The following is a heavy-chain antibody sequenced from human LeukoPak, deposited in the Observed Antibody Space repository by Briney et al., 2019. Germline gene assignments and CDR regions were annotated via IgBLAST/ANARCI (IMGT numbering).Heavy chain of an antibody. CDR2: TRGSGGRT. D-gene: IGHD4-23*01. V-gene: IGHV3-23*01. CDR1: GFTFSSYA. CDR3: ARDTYGGNPDAFDI. Sequence: GGSLRLSCAASGFTFSSYAMGWVRQVPGKGLECVSNTRGSGGRTFYADSVKGRFTISRDNAKNSLYLQMNSLRAEDTAVYYCARDTYGGNPDAFDIWGQGTMVTVSS. J-gene: IGHJ3*02.